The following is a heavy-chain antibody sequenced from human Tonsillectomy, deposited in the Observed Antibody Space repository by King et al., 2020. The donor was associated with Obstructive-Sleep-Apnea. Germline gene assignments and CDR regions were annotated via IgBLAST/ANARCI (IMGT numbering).Heavy chain of an antibody. V-gene: IGHV3-11*06. CDR1: GFTFSDYY. J-gene: IGHJ3*02. CDR3: ARDGPDSSGYDAFDI. D-gene: IGHD3-22*01. CDR2: ISSGSSYT. Sequence: QLVQSGGGFVKPGGSLRLSCAASGFTFSDYYMSWIRQAPGKGLERVSYISSGSSYTNYEDSVKGRFTISRDNAKKALYLQMNSLRGEDTAVYYCARDGPDSSGYDAFDIWGQGTMVTVSS.